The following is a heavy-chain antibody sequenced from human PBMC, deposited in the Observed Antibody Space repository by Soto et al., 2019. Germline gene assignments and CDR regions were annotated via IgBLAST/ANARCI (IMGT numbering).Heavy chain of an antibody. CDR3: ARGAYCGGDCYSGYFDY. CDR1: GFTFSSYA. Sequence: GGSLRLSCAASGFTFSSYAMHWVRQAPGKGLEWVAVISYDGSNKYYADSVKARFTISRDNSKDTLYLQMNSLRAEDTALYYCARGAYCGGDCYSGYFDYWGQGILVTVSS. CDR2: ISYDGSNK. V-gene: IGHV3-30-3*01. J-gene: IGHJ4*02. D-gene: IGHD2-21*02.